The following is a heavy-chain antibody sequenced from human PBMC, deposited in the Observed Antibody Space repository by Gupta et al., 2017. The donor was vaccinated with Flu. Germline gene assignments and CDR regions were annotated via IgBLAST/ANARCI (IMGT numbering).Heavy chain of an antibody. J-gene: IGHJ6*02. D-gene: IGHD4-17*01. CDR1: GASISSAGCY. Sequence: QVQLQASGPGLVKPSQTLSLTCTVSGASISSAGCYWSWIRQHPGKGLEWIGNIFYTGSTHHNPSLKSRVTISVDTSKNQFSLRLSSVTAADTAVYYCARDPLTTGGSDGMDVWGQGTTVTVSS. V-gene: IGHV4-31*03. CDR2: IFYTGST. CDR3: ARDPLTTGGSDGMDV.